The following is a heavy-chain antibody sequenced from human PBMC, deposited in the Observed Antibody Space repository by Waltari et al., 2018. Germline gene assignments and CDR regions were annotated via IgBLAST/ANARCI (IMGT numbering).Heavy chain of an antibody. CDR1: GLTFNHSA. V-gene: IGHV3-48*03. D-gene: IGHD4-4*01. Sequence: EVELVESGGALVQPGGSLRLSCEAPGLTFNHSAMHWFRQAPGKGLGWISYIDPDGNTMYYADSVRGRFSISRDNAKKSLLLQMNSLRAEDTAIYYCVGWITYTSNWQGSLVPWGQGTLVTVSS. CDR3: VGWITYTSNWQGSLVP. J-gene: IGHJ5*02. CDR2: IDPDGNTM.